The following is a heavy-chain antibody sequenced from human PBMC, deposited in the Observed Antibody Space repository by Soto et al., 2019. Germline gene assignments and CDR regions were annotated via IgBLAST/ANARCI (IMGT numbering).Heavy chain of an antibody. CDR2: IYHSGST. J-gene: IGHJ5*02. CDR1: GYSISSGYY. D-gene: IGHD3-3*01. Sequence: SETLSLTCAVSGYSISSGYYWGWIRQPPGKGLEWIGSIYHSGSTYYNPSLKSRVTISVDTSKNQFSLKLSSVTAADTAVYYCAREFLAYYDFWSGYKTNWFDPWGQGTLVTVSS. CDR3: AREFLAYYDFWSGYKTNWFDP. V-gene: IGHV4-38-2*02.